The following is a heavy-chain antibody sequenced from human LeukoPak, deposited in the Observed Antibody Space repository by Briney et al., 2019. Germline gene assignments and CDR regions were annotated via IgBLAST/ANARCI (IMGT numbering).Heavy chain of an antibody. CDR1: GGSISSSSYY. D-gene: IGHD2-2*01. V-gene: IGHV4-39*07. CDR2: IYYSGST. CDR3: ARGQRERYCSSNICYDSDKEIDY. J-gene: IGHJ4*02. Sequence: SETLSLTCTVSGGSISSSSYYWGWIRQPPGKGLEWIGSIYYSGSTYYNPSLKSRVTISVDTSKNQFSLKLSSVTAADTAVYYCARGQRERYCSSNICYDSDKEIDYWGQGTLVTVSS.